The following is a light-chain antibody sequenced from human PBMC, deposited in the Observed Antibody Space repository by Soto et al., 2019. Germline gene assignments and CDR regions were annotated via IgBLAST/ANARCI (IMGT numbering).Light chain of an antibody. Sequence: DIVMTQSPLSLPVTPGEPASISCRSSQSLLHRNGYNYLDWYLQKPGQSPQLLIYVASNRASGVPDRFSGSGSGTDFTLKISRVEAGDVGVYYCMQALQIPTTFDQGTRLEIK. V-gene: IGKV2-28*01. CDR1: QSLLHRNGYNY. J-gene: IGKJ5*01. CDR3: MQALQIPTT. CDR2: VAS.